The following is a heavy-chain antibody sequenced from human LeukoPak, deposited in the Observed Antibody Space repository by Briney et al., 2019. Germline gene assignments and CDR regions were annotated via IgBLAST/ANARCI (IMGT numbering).Heavy chain of an antibody. Sequence: SVKVSCKASGGTFSSYAISWVRQAPGQGLEWMGRIIPILGIANYAQKFQGRVTITADKSTSTAYMELSSLRSEDTAVYYCARDRSAGATANDYWGQGTLVTVSS. D-gene: IGHD4-17*01. CDR1: GGTFSSYA. CDR2: IIPILGIA. J-gene: IGHJ4*02. CDR3: ARDRSAGATANDY. V-gene: IGHV1-69*04.